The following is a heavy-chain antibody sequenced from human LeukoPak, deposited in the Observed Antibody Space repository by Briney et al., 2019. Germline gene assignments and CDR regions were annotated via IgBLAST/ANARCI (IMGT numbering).Heavy chain of an antibody. CDR1: GYTFTSYA. CDR3: ASGVDGGYSSSWYESGWFDP. Sequence: APVKVSCKASGYTFTSYAMNWVRQAPGQGLEWMGWINTNTGNPTYAQGFTGRFVFSLDTSVSTAYLQISSLKAEDTAVYYCASGVDGGYSSSWYESGWFDPWGQGTLVTVSS. CDR2: INTNTGNP. J-gene: IGHJ5*02. V-gene: IGHV7-4-1*02. D-gene: IGHD6-13*01.